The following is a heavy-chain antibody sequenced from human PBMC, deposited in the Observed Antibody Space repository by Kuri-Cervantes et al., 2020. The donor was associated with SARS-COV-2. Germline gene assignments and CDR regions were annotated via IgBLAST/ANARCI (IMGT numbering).Heavy chain of an antibody. Sequence: SETLSLTCAAYGGSFSGYYWSWIRQSPGKGLVWIGEINHTGSTNYNPSLKSRVTISVGASKNQFSLKLNSVTAADTAVYYCARGTYTYYDFWRGPYFDYWGQGTLVTVSS. D-gene: IGHD3-3*01. CDR2: INHTGST. V-gene: IGHV4-34*01. J-gene: IGHJ4*02. CDR3: ARGTYTYYDFWRGPYFDY. CDR1: GGSFSGYY.